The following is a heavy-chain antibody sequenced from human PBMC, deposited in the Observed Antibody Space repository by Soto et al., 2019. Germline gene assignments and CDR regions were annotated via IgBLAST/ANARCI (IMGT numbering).Heavy chain of an antibody. J-gene: IGHJ4*02. CDR1: GGTLSSFA. CDR3: ARDSSSWYFFDY. CDR2: IILLWGST. V-gene: IGHV1-69*01. Sequence: QVQLVQSGAEVKKPGSSVKVSCKASGGTLSSFAISWVRQAPGQGLEWIGGIILLWGSTSYAQKFQGRVTITADESTNTAYMELNGLRSEDTAVYYCARDSSSWYFFDYWGQGTLVTVSS. D-gene: IGHD6-13*01.